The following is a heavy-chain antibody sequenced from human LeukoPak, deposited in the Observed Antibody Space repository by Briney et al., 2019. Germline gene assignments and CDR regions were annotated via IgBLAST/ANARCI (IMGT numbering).Heavy chain of an antibody. CDR2: ISGSGGST. CDR3: ARASGYFYGYGYYYYAMDV. J-gene: IGHJ6*02. V-gene: IGHV3-23*01. Sequence: GGSLRLSRAASGFTFSSYAMSWVRQAPGKGLEWVSAISGSGGSTYYAGSVKARFTISRDNSKNTLYLQMNSLRAEDTAVYYCARASGYFYGYGYYYYAMDVWGQGTTVTVSS. D-gene: IGHD5-18*01. CDR1: GFTFSSYA.